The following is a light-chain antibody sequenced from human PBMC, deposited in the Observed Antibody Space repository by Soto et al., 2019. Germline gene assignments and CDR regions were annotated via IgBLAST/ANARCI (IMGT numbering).Light chain of an antibody. Sequence: DIVMTQSPDSLAVSLGESGTINCRSSQRLLYSPINENYVAWYQQKPGQPPKLLFYWASARESGVPDRFSGSGYGTDFTLTISSLQAEDVAVYYCQQYLVTPVTFGQGTKVDIK. V-gene: IGKV4-1*01. CDR3: QQYLVTPVT. J-gene: IGKJ1*01. CDR1: QRLLYSPINENY. CDR2: WAS.